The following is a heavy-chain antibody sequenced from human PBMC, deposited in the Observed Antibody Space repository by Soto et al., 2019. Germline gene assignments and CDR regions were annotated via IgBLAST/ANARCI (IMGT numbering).Heavy chain of an antibody. J-gene: IGHJ3*02. D-gene: IGHD6-13*01. V-gene: IGHV3-72*01. CDR2: TRNKAMRYTT. CDR1: GFTFSDHY. Sequence: GGSLRLSCAASGFTFSDHYMDWVRQAPGKGLEWVARTRNKAMRYTTEYAASVKGRFTLSRDDSRNSLYLEMNSLKTEDTALYYCTRVRSSSWGLDAFDIWGQGTMVTVSS. CDR3: TRVRSSSWGLDAFDI.